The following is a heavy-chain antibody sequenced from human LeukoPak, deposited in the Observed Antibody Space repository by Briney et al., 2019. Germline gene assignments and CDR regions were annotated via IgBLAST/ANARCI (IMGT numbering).Heavy chain of an antibody. V-gene: IGHV4-61*01. D-gene: IGHD6-13*01. J-gene: IGHJ3*02. CDR1: GGSVSSGSYY. CDR2: IYYSGST. CDR3: ARDSFSSSWDKDAFDI. Sequence: RTSETLSLTCTVSGGSVSSGSYYWSWIRQPPGKGLEWIGYIYYSGSTNYNPSLKSRVTISVDTSKNQFSLKLSSVTAADTAVYYCARDSFSSSWDKDAFDIWGQGTMVTVSS.